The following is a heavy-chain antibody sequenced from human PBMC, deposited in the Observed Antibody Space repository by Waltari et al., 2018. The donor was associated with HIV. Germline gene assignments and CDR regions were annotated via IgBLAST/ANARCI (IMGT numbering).Heavy chain of an antibody. V-gene: IGHV3-7*01. J-gene: IGHJ4*02. Sequence: EVQLVESGGGLVQPGGSLRLSCAASGFTFSGSWMNWVRQAPGKGLEWVANINQDGSTKRCVESVEGRFTISRENAKNSLYLQMNSLRAEDTAVYYCTTGGNYWGQGTLVTVSS. D-gene: IGHD3-16*01. CDR2: INQDGSTK. CDR3: TTGGNY. CDR1: GFTFSGSW.